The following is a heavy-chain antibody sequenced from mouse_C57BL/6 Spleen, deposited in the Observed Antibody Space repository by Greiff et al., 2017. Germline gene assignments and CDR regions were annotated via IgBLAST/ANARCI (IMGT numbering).Heavy chain of an antibody. J-gene: IGHJ4*01. CDR2: IYPGAGDT. D-gene: IGHD1-1*01. CDR3: ARSGYYGSPLNYYAMDY. CDR1: GYAFSSSW. V-gene: IGHV1-82*01. Sequence: QVQLQQSGPELVKPGASVKISCKASGYAFSSSWMNWVKQRPGKGLEWIGRIYPGAGDTNYNGKFKGKATLTADNSSSTAYMQLSSLTSEDSAVYFFARSGYYGSPLNYYAMDYGGQGTSVTVSS.